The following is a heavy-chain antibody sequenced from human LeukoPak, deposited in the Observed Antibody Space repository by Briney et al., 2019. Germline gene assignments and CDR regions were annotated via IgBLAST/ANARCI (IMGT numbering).Heavy chain of an antibody. CDR2: IIPIFGTA. CDR1: GGTFSSYA. V-gene: IGHV1-69*06. J-gene: IGHJ5*02. CDR3: ARVYYASWSGQPLSQHWLDP. D-gene: IGHD3-3*01. Sequence: GASVKVSCTASGGTFSSYAISWVRQAPGQGLEWMGGIIPIFGTANYAQKFKGRVTITADKSTSTAYMELSSLRVEDTAVYYCARVYYASWSGQPLSQHWLDPWGQGTLVTVSS.